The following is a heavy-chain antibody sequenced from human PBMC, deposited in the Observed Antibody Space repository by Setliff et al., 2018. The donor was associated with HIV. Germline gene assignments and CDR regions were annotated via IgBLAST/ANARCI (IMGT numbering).Heavy chain of an antibody. Sequence: PSETLSLTCTVSGGSISSYYWSWIRQPPGKGLEWIGYIYTSGSTNYNPSLKSRVTISVDTSKNQFSLKLSSVTAADTAVYYCARGRYCSSTSCLYYYYMDVWGKGTTVTVSS. CDR1: GGSISSYY. V-gene: IGHV4-4*09. CDR2: IYTSGST. D-gene: IGHD2-2*01. J-gene: IGHJ6*03. CDR3: ARGRYCSSTSCLYYYYMDV.